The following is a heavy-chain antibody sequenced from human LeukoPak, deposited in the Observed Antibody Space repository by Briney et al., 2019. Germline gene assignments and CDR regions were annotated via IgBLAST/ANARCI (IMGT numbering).Heavy chain of an antibody. CDR3: APRDFWSGYYRP. CDR2: FDPEDGET. J-gene: IGHJ5*02. D-gene: IGHD3-3*01. V-gene: IGHV1-24*01. Sequence: ASVKVSCKASGYTFTSYDINWVRQAPGKGLEWMGGFDPEDGETIYAQKFQGRVTMTEDTSTDTAYMELGSLRSEDTAVYYCAPRDFWSGYYRPWGQGTLVTVSS. CDR1: GYTFTSYD.